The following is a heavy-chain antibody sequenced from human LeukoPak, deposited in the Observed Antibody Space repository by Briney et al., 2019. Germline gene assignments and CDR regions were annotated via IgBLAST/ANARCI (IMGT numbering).Heavy chain of an antibody. V-gene: IGHV3-23*01. J-gene: IGHJ4*02. CDR3: TKRVKYGGTWDHFAD. D-gene: IGHD1-26*01. CDR2: VNADGGNT. CDR1: GFTFSSYA. Sequence: EGSLRLSCAASGFTFSSYAMSWVRQAPGKGLEWVSTVNADGGNTYYADSVKGRFTISRDNSKSTLILQMNSLRVEDTALYYCTKRVKYGGTWDHFADWGQGTLVTVSS.